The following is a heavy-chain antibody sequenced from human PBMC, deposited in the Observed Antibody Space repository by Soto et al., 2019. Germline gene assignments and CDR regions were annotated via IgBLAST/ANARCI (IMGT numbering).Heavy chain of an antibody. D-gene: IGHD5-12*01. Sequence: QVQLQQWGAGLLKPSETLSLTCAVNGGSLSGYYWSWIRQPPGKGLEWIGEIKDGGSTNYSPSLRSRGIISSDTSNNQCSLRLNSVTAADTAVYSCARGQEGVVATHWDQGTLVTVSS. CDR3: ARGQEGVVATH. CDR1: GGSLSGYY. V-gene: IGHV4-34*01. J-gene: IGHJ4*02. CDR2: IKDGGST.